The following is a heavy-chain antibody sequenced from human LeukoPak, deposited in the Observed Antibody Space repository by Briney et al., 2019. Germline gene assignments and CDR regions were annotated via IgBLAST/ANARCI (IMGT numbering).Heavy chain of an antibody. Sequence: PGGSLRLSCAASGFTFSAFGMHWVRQAPGKGLEWVSVIYSGGSTYYADSVKGRFTISRDNSKNTLYLQMNSLRAEDTAVYYCAREGGEVGATTDHDAFDIWGQGTMVTVSS. V-gene: IGHV3-66*01. CDR2: IYSGGST. CDR1: GFTFSAFG. CDR3: AREGGEVGATTDHDAFDI. D-gene: IGHD1-26*01. J-gene: IGHJ3*02.